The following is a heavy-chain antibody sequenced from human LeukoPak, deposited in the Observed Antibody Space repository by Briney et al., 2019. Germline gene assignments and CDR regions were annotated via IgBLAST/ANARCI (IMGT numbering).Heavy chain of an antibody. CDR1: GFTFDDYG. CDR3: ARDGVGSYDHFDY. D-gene: IGHD1-26*01. CDR2: INWNGGST. Sequence: GGSLRLSCAASGFTFDDYGMSWVRQAPGKGLEWVSGINWNGGSTGYADSVKGRFTISRDNAKNSLYLQMNSLTAEDTAVYYCARDGVGSYDHFDYWGQGTLVTVSS. J-gene: IGHJ4*02. V-gene: IGHV3-20*04.